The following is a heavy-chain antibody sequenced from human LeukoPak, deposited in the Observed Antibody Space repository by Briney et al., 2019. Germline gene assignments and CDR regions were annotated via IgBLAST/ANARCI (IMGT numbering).Heavy chain of an antibody. Sequence: GGSLRLSCAASGFTFSSYSMNWVRQAPGKGLEWVSYISSSSSTIYYADSVKGRFTISRDNAKNSLYLQMNSLRAEDTAVYYCARCDSSGYYYARYYYYYMDVWGKGTTVTVSS. CDR1: GFTFSSYS. V-gene: IGHV3-48*04. D-gene: IGHD3-22*01. CDR3: ARCDSSGYYYARYYYYYMDV. J-gene: IGHJ6*03. CDR2: ISSSSSTI.